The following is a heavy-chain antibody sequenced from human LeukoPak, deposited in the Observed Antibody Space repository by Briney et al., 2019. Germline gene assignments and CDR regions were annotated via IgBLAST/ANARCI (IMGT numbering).Heavy chain of an antibody. V-gene: IGHV1-2*04. D-gene: IGHD3-22*01. J-gene: IGHJ6*02. CDR2: INPNSGGT. CDR1: GYTFTGYY. CDR3: ARSYSSGYGMDV. Sequence: ASVKVSCKASGYTFTGYYMHWVRQAPGQGLEWVGWINPNSGGTNYAQKLQGWVTMTRDTSISTAYMELSRLRSDDTAVYYCARSYSSGYGMDVWGQGTTVTVSS.